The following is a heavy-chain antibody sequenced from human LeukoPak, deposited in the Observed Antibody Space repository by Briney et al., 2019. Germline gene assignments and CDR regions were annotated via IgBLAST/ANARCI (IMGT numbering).Heavy chain of an antibody. V-gene: IGHV4-34*01. CDR3: GRVNKGWFGELLRIFSDAFDI. CDR1: GGSFSGYY. D-gene: IGHD3-10*01. CDR2: INHRGST. Sequence: SETLSLTCAVYGGSFSGYYWSWIRQPPGKWLEWIGEINHRGSTNYNPSLKSRVTISVDTSKNQFSLKLSSVTAGCTAVYCCGRVNKGWFGELLRIFSDAFDIWGQGRMVTVS. J-gene: IGHJ3*02.